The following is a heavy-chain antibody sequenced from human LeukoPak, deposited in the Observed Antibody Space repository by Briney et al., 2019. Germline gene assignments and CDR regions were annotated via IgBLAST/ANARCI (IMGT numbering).Heavy chain of an antibody. D-gene: IGHD5-12*01. V-gene: IGHV4-38-2*02. CDR1: GYSISSGYY. CDR3: AREASGYDFGYYYYYMDV. J-gene: IGHJ6*03. CDR2: IYHGGST. Sequence: PSETLSLTCTVSGYSISSGYYWGWIRQPPGKGLEWIGSIYHGGSTYYNPSLKSRVTISVDTSKNQFSLNLTSVTAADTAVYYCAREASGYDFGYYYYYMDVWGKGTTVTISS.